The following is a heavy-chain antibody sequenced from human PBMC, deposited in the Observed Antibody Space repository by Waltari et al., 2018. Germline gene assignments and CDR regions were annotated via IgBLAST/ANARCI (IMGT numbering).Heavy chain of an antibody. Sequence: EVQLVESGGGLVKPGGSLRLSCAASGFTFSAYNMNWVRQAPGKGLEWVSSISSSSTYIYYADSVKGRFTISRDNAKNSLYLQMSSLRAEDTAIYYCATIEYGMDVWGQGTTVTVSS. V-gene: IGHV3-21*01. D-gene: IGHD1-26*01. J-gene: IGHJ6*02. CDR3: ATIEYGMDV. CDR2: ISSSSTYI. CDR1: GFTFSAYN.